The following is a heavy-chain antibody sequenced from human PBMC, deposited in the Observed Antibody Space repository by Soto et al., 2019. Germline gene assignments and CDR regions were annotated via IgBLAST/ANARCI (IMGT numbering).Heavy chain of an antibody. D-gene: IGHD4-17*01. V-gene: IGHV1-18*04. CDR3: ARDFRNYGGNPYYYGMDV. J-gene: IGHJ6*02. Sequence: QVQLVQSGAEVKKPGASVKVSCKASGYTFTRYGISWVRQAPGQGLEWMGWISAYNGNTNYAQKLQGRVTMTTDTSTSTAYMDLRSLRSADTAVYYCARDFRNYGGNPYYYGMDVCGQGTTVTFSS. CDR1: GYTFTRYG. CDR2: ISAYNGNT.